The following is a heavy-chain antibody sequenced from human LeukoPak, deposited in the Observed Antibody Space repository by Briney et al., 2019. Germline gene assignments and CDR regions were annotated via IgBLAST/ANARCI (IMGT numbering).Heavy chain of an antibody. V-gene: IGHV3-13*01. CDR1: GFTFSSYD. CDR2: IGTAGDT. D-gene: IGHD3-10*01. J-gene: IGHJ4*02. CDR3: ARESTMVRGVILRGFDY. Sequence: GGSLRLSCAASGFTFSSYDMHWVRQATGKGLEWVSAIGTAGDTYYPGSVKGRFTISRENAKNSLYLQMNSLRAGDTAVYYCARESTMVRGVILRGFDYWGPGTLVTVSS.